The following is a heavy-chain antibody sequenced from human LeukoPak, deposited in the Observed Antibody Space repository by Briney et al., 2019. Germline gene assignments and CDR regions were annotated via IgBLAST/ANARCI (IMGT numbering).Heavy chain of an antibody. J-gene: IGHJ4*02. V-gene: IGHV3-23*01. D-gene: IGHD1-26*01. Sequence: GGSLRLSCVASGFTFNNYAMTWVRQAPGKGLEWVSAISGSDSTYYAASVKGRFTISRDNSKNTLYLQMNSLRAEDTALYFCAQWSRYFDYWGQGTLVTVSS. CDR2: ISGSDST. CDR1: GFTFNNYA. CDR3: AQWSRYFDY.